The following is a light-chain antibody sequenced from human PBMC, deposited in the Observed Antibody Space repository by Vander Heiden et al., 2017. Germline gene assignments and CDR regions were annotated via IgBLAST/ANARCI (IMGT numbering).Light chain of an antibody. CDR1: QPVSSGY. Sequence: EIVLTQSPGTLSLSPGERATLSCRASQPVSSGYLACYQHKPGQAPRLMIYGASSRATGIPDRFSGNGSGTDFTLTISRLEPEDFAVYFCQQYGSSPFTFGQGTKLQIK. V-gene: IGKV3-20*01. CDR2: GAS. J-gene: IGKJ2*01. CDR3: QQYGSSPFT.